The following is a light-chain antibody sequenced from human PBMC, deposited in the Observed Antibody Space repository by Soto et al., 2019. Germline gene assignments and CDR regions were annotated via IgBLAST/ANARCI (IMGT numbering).Light chain of an antibody. CDR1: SSDVGGFNY. CDR3: NSYTSRSTYV. J-gene: IGLJ1*01. CDR2: DVT. V-gene: IGLV2-14*03. Sequence: QSVLTQPASVSGSPGQSITISCTGTSSDVGGFNYVSWYQQHPGKAPKLMIYDVTNRPSGVSYRFSGSKSGNTASLTISGLQAEDEADYYCNSYTSRSTYVFGTGTKVT.